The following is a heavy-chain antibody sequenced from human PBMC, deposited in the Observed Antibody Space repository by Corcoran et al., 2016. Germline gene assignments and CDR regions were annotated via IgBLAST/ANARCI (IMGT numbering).Heavy chain of an antibody. CDR2: ISSSSSYI. V-gene: IGHV3-21*01. Sequence: EVQLVESGGGLVKPGGSLRLSCAASGFTFSSYSMNWVRQAPGKGLDWVSSISSSSSYIYYADSVKGRFTISRDNAKNSLYLQMNSLRAEDTAVYYCARSRDGYEYAFDIWCQGTMVTVSS. CDR1: GFTFSSYS. CDR3: ARSRDGYEYAFDI. J-gene: IGHJ3*02. D-gene: IGHD5-12*01.